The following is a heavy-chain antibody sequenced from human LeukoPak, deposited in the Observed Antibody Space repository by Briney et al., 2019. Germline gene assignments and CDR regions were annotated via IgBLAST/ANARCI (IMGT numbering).Heavy chain of an antibody. CDR3: ASPSWAGIDY. V-gene: IGHV3-7*02. D-gene: IGHD2-2*01. Sequence: GGSLRLSCAASGFIFSSYWMSWVRQAPGRGLEWVANIKQGGSEKYYVDSVKGRFTISRDNAKNSLYLQTNSLRAEDTAVYYCASPSWAGIDYWGQGTLVTVSS. J-gene: IGHJ4*02. CDR1: GFIFSSYW. CDR2: IKQGGSEK.